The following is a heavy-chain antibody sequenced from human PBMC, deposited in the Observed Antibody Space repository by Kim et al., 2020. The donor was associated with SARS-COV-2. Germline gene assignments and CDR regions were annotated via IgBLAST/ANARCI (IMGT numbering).Heavy chain of an antibody. CDR1: GFTFSSYW. D-gene: IGHD3-10*01. CDR2: IKQDGSEK. Sequence: GGSLRLSCAASGFTFSSYWMSWVRQAPGKGLEWVANIKQDGSEKYYVDSVKGRFTISRDNAKNSLYLQMNSLRAEDTAVYYCARDPVHYYGSGSFSEFYWGQGTLVTVSS. CDR3: ARDPVHYYGSGSFSEFY. V-gene: IGHV3-7*03. J-gene: IGHJ4*02.